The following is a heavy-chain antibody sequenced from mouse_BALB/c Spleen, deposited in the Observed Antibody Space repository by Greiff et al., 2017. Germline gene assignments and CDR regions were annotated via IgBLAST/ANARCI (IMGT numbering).Heavy chain of an antibody. V-gene: IGHV5-15*02. Sequence: EVKLVESGGGLVQPGGSRKLSCAASGFTFSDYGMAWVRQAQGKGPEWVAFISNLAYSIYYADTVTGRFTISRENAKNTLYLEMSSLRSEDTAMYYCARGDRYDPAWFAYWGQGTLVTVSA. CDR3: ARGDRYDPAWFAY. J-gene: IGHJ3*01. D-gene: IGHD2-14*01. CDR1: GFTFSDYG. CDR2: ISNLAYSI.